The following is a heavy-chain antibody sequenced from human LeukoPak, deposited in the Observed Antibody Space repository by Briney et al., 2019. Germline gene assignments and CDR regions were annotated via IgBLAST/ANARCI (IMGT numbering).Heavy chain of an antibody. V-gene: IGHV3-66*04. CDR2: IYSGGST. J-gene: IGHJ4*02. CDR3: ARRGYGDYAPFDY. D-gene: IGHD4-17*01. CDR1: GFTFSNAW. Sequence: PGGSLRLSCVASGFTFSNAWMSWVRQAPGKGLEWVSIIYSGGSTYYADSVKGRFSISRDNSKNTLYLQMNSLRAEDTAVYYCARRGYGDYAPFDYWGQGTLVTVSS.